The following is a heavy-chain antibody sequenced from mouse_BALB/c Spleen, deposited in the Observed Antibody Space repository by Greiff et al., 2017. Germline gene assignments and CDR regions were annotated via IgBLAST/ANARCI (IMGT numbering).Heavy chain of an antibody. CDR2: ISYSGST. CDR1: GYSITSDYA. D-gene: IGHD2-14*01. Sequence: EVKLVESGPGLVKPSQSLSLTCTVTGYSITSDYAWNWIRQFPGNKLEWMGYISYSGSTSYNPSLKSRISITRDTSKNQFFLQLNSVTTEDTATYYCARGGRYDGYYWGQGTTLTVSS. V-gene: IGHV3-2*02. CDR3: ARGGRYDGYY. J-gene: IGHJ2*01.